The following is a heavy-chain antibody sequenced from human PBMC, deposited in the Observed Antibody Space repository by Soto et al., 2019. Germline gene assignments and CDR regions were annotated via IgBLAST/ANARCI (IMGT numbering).Heavy chain of an antibody. J-gene: IGHJ4*02. D-gene: IGHD3-3*01. CDR3: ARQDGFGALDI. CDR2: ISPTTII. V-gene: IGHV3-48*02. CDR1: GLTLVLFV. Sequence: EEQLVESGGGLVQPGGSLSSPGVALGLTLVLFVRIWVALAPGRGLEGVSNISPTTIIYEDSVKGRFTSSRDNAKNSLYLLLNSLRDEDTAVYYCARQDGFGALDIWGQGTLVTVSS.